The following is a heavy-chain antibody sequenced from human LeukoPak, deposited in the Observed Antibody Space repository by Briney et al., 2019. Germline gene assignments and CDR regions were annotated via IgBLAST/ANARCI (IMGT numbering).Heavy chain of an antibody. V-gene: IGHV3-21*01. D-gene: IGHD3-10*01. CDR1: GFTFSTYS. CDR3: ATDLIHYYGSGAKT. J-gene: IGHJ5*02. CDR2: ITSSSSYI. Sequence: GGSLRLSCAASGFTFSTYSMNWVRQAPGKGLEWVSSITSSSSYIYYTDSAKGRFTISRDNAKNSLYLQMNSLRAEDTAVYYCATDLIHYYGSGAKTWGQGTLVTVSS.